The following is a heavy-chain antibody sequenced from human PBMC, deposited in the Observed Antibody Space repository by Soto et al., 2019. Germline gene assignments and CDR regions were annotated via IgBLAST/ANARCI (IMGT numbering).Heavy chain of an antibody. Sequence: GGSLRLSCAASGFTFSSYAMSWVRQAPGKGLEWVSAISGSGGSTYYADSVKGRFTISRDNSKNTLYLQMNSLRAEDTAVYYCAKDGMYSSGWYSEILMDVWGQGTTVTVSS. J-gene: IGHJ6*02. V-gene: IGHV3-23*01. CDR2: ISGSGGST. D-gene: IGHD6-19*01. CDR1: GFTFSSYA. CDR3: AKDGMYSSGWYSEILMDV.